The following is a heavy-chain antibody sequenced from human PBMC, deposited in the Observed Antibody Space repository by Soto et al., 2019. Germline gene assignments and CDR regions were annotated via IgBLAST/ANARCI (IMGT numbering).Heavy chain of an antibody. D-gene: IGHD2-2*01. CDR1: GFTFSSYS. V-gene: IGHV3-23*01. CDR2: FRTGGDDATT. Sequence: QPGGSLRLSCAASGFTFSSYSMSWVRQAPGKGLEWVSGFRTGGDDATTYYADSVKGRFTISRDSSKNTLYLQMNSLRAADTAVYYCGRCTSTSCHLVSDYWGQGTLVTVSS. J-gene: IGHJ4*02. CDR3: GRCTSTSCHLVSDY.